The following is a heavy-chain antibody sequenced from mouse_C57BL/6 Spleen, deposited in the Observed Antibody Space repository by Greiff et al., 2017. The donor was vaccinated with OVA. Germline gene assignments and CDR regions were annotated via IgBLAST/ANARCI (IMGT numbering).Heavy chain of an antibody. V-gene: IGHV1-7*01. CDR2: INPSSGYT. CDR3: ARTVITTVVEDY. J-gene: IGHJ2*01. D-gene: IGHD1-1*01. Sequence: QVQLKQSGAELAKPGASVKLSCKASGYTFTSYWMHWVKQRPGQGLEWIGYINPSSGYTKYNQKFKDKATLTADKSSSTAYMQLSSLTYEDSAVYDCARTVITTVVEDYWGQGTTLTVSS. CDR1: GYTFTSYW.